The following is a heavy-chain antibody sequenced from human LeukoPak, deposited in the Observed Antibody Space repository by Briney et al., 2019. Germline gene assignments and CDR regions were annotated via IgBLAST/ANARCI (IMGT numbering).Heavy chain of an antibody. CDR2: IYYSGST. J-gene: IGHJ4*02. CDR1: GGSINYFY. V-gene: IGHV4-59*01. Sequence: PSETLSLTCTVSGGSINYFYWSWLRQPPGKGLEWIGYIYYSGSTNYNPSLKSRVTISVDTSKNQFSLKLSSVTAADTAVYYCARVSRIAARGYYFDYWGQGTLVTVSS. D-gene: IGHD6-6*01. CDR3: ARVSRIAARGYYFDY.